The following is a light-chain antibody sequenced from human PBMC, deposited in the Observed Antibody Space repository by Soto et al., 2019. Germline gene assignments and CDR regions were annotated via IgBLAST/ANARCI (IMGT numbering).Light chain of an antibody. V-gene: IGKV4-1*01. Sequence: DFVMTQSPDSLAVSLGERATINCKSSESVLYSANNKDYLAWYQQQPGQPPKLRIYWASTRGSGVPDRFSGSGSGTDFTLSIRSLQAEDVAVYYCQQYFNTPRTFGQGTKVEIK. CDR3: QQYFNTPRT. CDR1: ESVLYSANNKDY. J-gene: IGKJ1*01. CDR2: WAS.